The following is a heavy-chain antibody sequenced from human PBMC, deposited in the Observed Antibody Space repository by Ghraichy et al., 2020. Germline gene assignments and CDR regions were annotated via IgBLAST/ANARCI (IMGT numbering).Heavy chain of an antibody. CDR1: GDIFSSYA. D-gene: IGHD4-17*01. J-gene: IGHJ6*02. CDR2: MIAVFGTA. CDR3: ARDQGDYSDRYYFYNMEV. V-gene: IGHV1-69*13. Sequence: SVKVSCKASGDIFSSYAISWVRQAPGQGLEWMGGMIAVFGTATYGQKFQGRATITADESTSTSYMELTDLTSEDTAVYYCARDQGDYSDRYYFYNMEVWGLGTTVTGSS.